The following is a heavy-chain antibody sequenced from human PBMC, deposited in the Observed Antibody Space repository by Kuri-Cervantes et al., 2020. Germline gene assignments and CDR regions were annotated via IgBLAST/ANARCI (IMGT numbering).Heavy chain of an antibody. Sequence: GESLKISCVASGFIFENFVMTWVRQAPGKGLEWVSRIKSDGSITNYADSVKGRFSISRDNTKNTLYLQMNSLRGEDTAVYYCAKETDSGSYHDYWGQGTLVTVSS. J-gene: IGHJ4*02. D-gene: IGHD1-26*01. CDR3: AKETDSGSYHDY. V-gene: IGHV3-23*01. CDR1: GFIFENFV. CDR2: IKSDGSIT.